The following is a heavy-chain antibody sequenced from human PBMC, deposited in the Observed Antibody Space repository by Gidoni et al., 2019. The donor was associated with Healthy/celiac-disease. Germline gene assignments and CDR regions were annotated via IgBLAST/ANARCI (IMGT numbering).Heavy chain of an antibody. V-gene: IGHV3-53*01. CDR3: AREGVYSSGRGAYYGMDV. J-gene: IGHJ6*02. CDR1: GFTVSSNY. D-gene: IGHD6-19*01. Sequence: EVQLVESGGGLIQPGGSLRLSCAASGFTVSSNYMSWVRQAPGKGLEWVSVIYSGGSTYYADSVNGRFTISRDNSKNTLYLQMNSLRAEDTAVYYCAREGVYSSGRGAYYGMDVWGQGTTVTVSS. CDR2: IYSGGST.